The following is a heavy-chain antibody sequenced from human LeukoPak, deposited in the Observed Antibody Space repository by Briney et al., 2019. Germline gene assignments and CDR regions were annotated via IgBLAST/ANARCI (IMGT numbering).Heavy chain of an antibody. D-gene: IGHD2-15*01. CDR3: ARDADIGWFDP. J-gene: IGHJ5*02. CDR1: GFTFSSYA. V-gene: IGHV3-30-3*01. Sequence: PGESLRLSCAASGFTFSSYAMHWVRQAPGKGLEWVAVISYDGSNKYYADSVKGRFTISRDNSKNTLYLQMNSLRAEDTAVYYCARDADIGWFDPWGQGTLVTVSS. CDR2: ISYDGSNK.